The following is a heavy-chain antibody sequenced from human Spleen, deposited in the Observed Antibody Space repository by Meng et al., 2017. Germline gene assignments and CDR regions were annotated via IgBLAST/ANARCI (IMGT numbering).Heavy chain of an antibody. Sequence: GGSLRLSCAASGFTFSSYGMHWVRQAPGKGLEWVGRINTDGTTTTYADSVKGRFTISRDNAKNTLYLQMNSLRGEDTAVYYCARGVAGRGGYWGQGTLVTVSS. J-gene: IGHJ4*02. V-gene: IGHV3-74*01. D-gene: IGHD1-26*01. CDR1: GFTFSSYG. CDR3: ARGVAGRGGY. CDR2: INTDGTTT.